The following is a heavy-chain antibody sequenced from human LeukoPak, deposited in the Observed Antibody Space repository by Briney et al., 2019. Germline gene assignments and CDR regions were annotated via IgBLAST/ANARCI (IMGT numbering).Heavy chain of an antibody. Sequence: PGGPLRLSCAASGFTFYNAWMSWVRQAPGKGLEWVGRIKSKSDGGTIDYAAPVKGRFTISRDDSKDTLYLQMNSLKIEDTAVYFCTTPTTVVDYWGQGTLVTVSS. J-gene: IGHJ4*02. D-gene: IGHD4-23*01. CDR2: IKSKSDGGTI. V-gene: IGHV3-15*01. CDR1: GFTFYNAW. CDR3: TTPTTVVDY.